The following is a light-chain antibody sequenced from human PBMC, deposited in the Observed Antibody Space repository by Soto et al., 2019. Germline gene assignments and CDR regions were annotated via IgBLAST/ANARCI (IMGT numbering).Light chain of an antibody. CDR1: HSISNN. CDR2: AAS. V-gene: IGKV3-15*01. J-gene: IGKJ1*01. Sequence: EIVRTPSPATLSVSPGARAPLSCRASHSISNNLAWYQHKPGQAPSLLIYAASTRATGIPARFSGSGSGTHFNLTISRLETEDFAVYECHQYDNSTRTFGQGTKVDIK. CDR3: HQYDNSTRT.